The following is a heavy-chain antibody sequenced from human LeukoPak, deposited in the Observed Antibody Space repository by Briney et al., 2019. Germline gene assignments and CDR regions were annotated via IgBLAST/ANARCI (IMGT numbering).Heavy chain of an antibody. CDR1: GYTFTGYY. Sequence: VASVKVSCKASGYTFTGYYMHWVRQAPGQGLEWMGWIIPNSGGTNYAQKFQGRVTMTRDTSITTAYMELSRLRSDDTAVYYCSSGGYCNSTSCYGENWGQGTLVTVSS. J-gene: IGHJ4*02. V-gene: IGHV1-2*02. CDR2: IIPNSGGT. D-gene: IGHD2-2*01. CDR3: SSGGYCNSTSCYGEN.